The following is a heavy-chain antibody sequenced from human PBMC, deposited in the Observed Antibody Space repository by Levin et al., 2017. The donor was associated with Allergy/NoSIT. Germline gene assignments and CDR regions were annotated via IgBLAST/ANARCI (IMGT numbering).Heavy chain of an antibody. CDR3: ARDLWGYGRSSSCLLQIDY. J-gene: IGHJ4*02. CDR1: GGSISSNTYN. CDR2: ISYSGST. D-gene: IGHD2-2*01. Sequence: SPTLSLTCAVSGGSISSNTYNWGWIRQPPGKGLEWIGSISYSGSTYYNPSLKSRVTLSVDTSKNQFSLNLYSVTAADTAVYYCARDLWGYGRSSSCLLQIDYWGQGTLVTVSS. V-gene: IGHV4-39*07.